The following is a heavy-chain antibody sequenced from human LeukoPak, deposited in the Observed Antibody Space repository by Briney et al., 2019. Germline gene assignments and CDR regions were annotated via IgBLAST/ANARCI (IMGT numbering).Heavy chain of an antibody. CDR1: GGSFSGYY. CDR3: ARRDNYYDSSGYYPYYFDY. Sequence: SETLSLTCAVYGGSFSGYYWSWIRQPPGKGLEWIGEINHSGSTNYNPSLKSRVTISVDTSKNQFSLKLSSVTAADTAVYYCARRDNYYDSSGYYPYYFDYWGQGTLVTVSS. V-gene: IGHV4-34*01. J-gene: IGHJ4*02. D-gene: IGHD3-22*01. CDR2: INHSGST.